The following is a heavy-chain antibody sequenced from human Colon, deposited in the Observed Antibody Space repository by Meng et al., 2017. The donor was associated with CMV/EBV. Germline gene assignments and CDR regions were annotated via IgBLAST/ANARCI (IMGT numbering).Heavy chain of an antibody. CDR1: GYTFTGYW. D-gene: IGHD3-10*01. Sequence: KVSCKASGYTFTGYWIGWVRQMPGKGLEWMGIIYPGDSDTRYSPSFQGQVTISADKSISTAYLQWSSLKASDTAMYYCARLSHYYGSGSYYKDYYYGMDVWGQGTTVTVSS. CDR2: IYPGDSDT. V-gene: IGHV5-51*01. J-gene: IGHJ6*02. CDR3: ARLSHYYGSGSYYKDYYYGMDV.